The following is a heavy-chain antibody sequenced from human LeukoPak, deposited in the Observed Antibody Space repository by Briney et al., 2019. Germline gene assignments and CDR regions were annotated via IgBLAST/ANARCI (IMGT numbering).Heavy chain of an antibody. V-gene: IGHV3-23*01. D-gene: IGHD6-19*01. J-gene: IGHJ4*02. CDR1: GFTFSSYA. CDR3: AKDLRPPGIAVAGIPTLSLDY. CDR2: ISGSGGST. Sequence: PGGSLRLSCAASGFTFSSYAMSWVRQAPGKGLEWVSAISGSGGSTYYADSVKGRFTISRDNSKNTLYLQMNSLRAEDTAVYYCAKDLRPPGIAVAGIPTLSLDYWGQGTLVTVSS.